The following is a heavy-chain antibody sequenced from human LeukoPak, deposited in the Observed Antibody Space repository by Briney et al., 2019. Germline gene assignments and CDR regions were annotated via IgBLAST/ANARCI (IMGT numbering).Heavy chain of an antibody. Sequence: WGTLTLSCAASGFSFSPFDLIWFSQPPGKGVEWVSSIFPSGGEIHYADSVSGRFTISRDNSKSPLSLQMNSLRAEDTAIYYCATYRQVLLPFESWGQGTLVTVSS. D-gene: IGHD2-8*02. CDR1: GFSFSPFD. J-gene: IGHJ4*02. CDR2: IFPSGGEI. V-gene: IGHV3-23*01. CDR3: ATYRQVLLPFES.